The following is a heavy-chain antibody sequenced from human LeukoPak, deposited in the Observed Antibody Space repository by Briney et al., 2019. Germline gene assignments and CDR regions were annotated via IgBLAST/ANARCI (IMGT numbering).Heavy chain of an antibody. D-gene: IGHD4-17*01. CDR2: ISGSGGST. V-gene: IGHV3-23*01. Sequence: GGSLRLSCAASGFTFSDYYMSWIRQAPGKGLEWVSYISGSGGSTYYADSVKGRFTISRDNSKNTLYLQMNSLRAEDTAVYYCAKDRLIYAVTSTDYWGQGTLVTVSS. CDR1: GFTFSDYY. CDR3: AKDRLIYAVTSTDY. J-gene: IGHJ4*02.